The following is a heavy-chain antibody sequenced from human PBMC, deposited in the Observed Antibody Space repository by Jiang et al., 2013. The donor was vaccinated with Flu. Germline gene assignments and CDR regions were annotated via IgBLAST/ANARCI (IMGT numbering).Heavy chain of an antibody. CDR3: AREVRYNSGWYSFDY. CDR2: VYYSGTT. D-gene: IGHD6-19*01. V-gene: IGHV4-61*01. CDR1: GGSVSSDNYY. J-gene: IGHJ4*02. Sequence: SLTCTVSGGSVSSDNYYWSWIRQPPGKGLEWIGFVYYSGTTNYNPSLKSRVTISIDMSKNQFSLKLSSVTAADTAVYYCAREVRYNSGWYSFDYWGQGTLVTVSS.